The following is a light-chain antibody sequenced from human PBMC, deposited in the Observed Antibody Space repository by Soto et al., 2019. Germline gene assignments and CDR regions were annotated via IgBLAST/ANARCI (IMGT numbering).Light chain of an antibody. V-gene: IGKV3-20*01. CDR1: QSVSSSY. CDR2: GAS. CDR3: LQHNDYPYT. Sequence: EIVLAQSPGTLSLSPGERATLSCRASQSVSSSYLAWYQQKPGQAPRLLIYGASSLKSGVPSRFSAGGSGTEFILTISSLQPEEFATYYCLQHNDYPYTFGQGTKVDI. J-gene: IGKJ2*01.